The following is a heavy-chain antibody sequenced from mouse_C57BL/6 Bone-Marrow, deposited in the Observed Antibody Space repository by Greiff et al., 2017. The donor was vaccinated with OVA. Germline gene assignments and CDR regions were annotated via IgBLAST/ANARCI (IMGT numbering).Heavy chain of an antibody. CDR1: GFTFSSYA. CDR2: ISDGGSYT. V-gene: IGHV5-4*03. D-gene: IGHD1-1*01. J-gene: IGHJ2*01. CDR3: ARGSSYDY. Sequence: EVNLVESGGGLVKPGGSLTLSCAASGFTFSSYALSWVRQTPEKRLEWVATISDGGSYTYYPDNVTGRVTISRDNAKNNLYLQMSHLKSEDTGMYYCARGSSYDYWGQGTTLTVSS.